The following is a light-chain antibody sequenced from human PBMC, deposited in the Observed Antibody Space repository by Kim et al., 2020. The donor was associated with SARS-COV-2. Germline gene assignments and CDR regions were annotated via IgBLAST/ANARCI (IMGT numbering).Light chain of an antibody. J-gene: IGKJ2*01. Sequence: EIVLTQSPGPLSLSPGERATLSCRASQSVRSSLLAWYQQKPGQAPRLLIYEAFKRVAGIPDRFSGSGSGTDFTLTISRPEPEDFAMYYWQQYGSSPYTFGQGTKLEI. CDR1: QSVRSSL. CDR2: EAF. CDR3: QQYGSSPYT. V-gene: IGKV3-20*01.